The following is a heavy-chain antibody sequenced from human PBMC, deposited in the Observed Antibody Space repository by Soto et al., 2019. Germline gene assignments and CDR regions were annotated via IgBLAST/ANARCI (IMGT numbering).Heavy chain of an antibody. CDR2: IYYSGST. CDR1: GGSISSSSYY. V-gene: IGHV4-39*01. Sequence: QLQLQESDPGLVKPSETLSLTCTVSGGSISSSSYYWGWIRQPPGKGLEWIGSIYYSGSTYYNPSLKSRVTISVDTSKNQFSLKLSSVTAADTAVYYCASITMVRGVIITSYYFDYWGQGTLVTVSS. CDR3: ASITMVRGVIITSYYFDY. D-gene: IGHD3-10*01. J-gene: IGHJ4*02.